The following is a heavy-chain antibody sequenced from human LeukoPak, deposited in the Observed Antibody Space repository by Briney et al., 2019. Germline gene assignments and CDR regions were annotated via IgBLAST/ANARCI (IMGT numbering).Heavy chain of an antibody. CDR3: ARKYSSGWYQPYYYYYYMDV. J-gene: IGHJ6*03. Sequence: ASVKVSCKASGYTFTSYGISWVRQAPGQGLEWMGWISAYNGNTNYAQKLHGRVTMTTDTSTSTAYMELRSLRSDDTAVYYCARKYSSGWYQPYYYYYYMDVWGKGTTVTVSS. D-gene: IGHD6-19*01. V-gene: IGHV1-18*01. CDR2: ISAYNGNT. CDR1: GYTFTSYG.